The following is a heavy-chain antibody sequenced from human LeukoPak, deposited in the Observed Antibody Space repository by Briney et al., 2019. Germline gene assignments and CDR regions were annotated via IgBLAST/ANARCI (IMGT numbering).Heavy chain of an antibody. CDR1: GFTFSSYS. V-gene: IGHV3-48*01. Sequence: GGSLRLSCAASGFTFSSYSMNWVRQAPGKGLEWVSYISSSSSTIYYADSVKGRFTISRDNAKNSLYLQMNSLRAEDTAVYYCAKGTKLAVAANNYFDYWGQGTLLTVSS. CDR3: AKGTKLAVAANNYFDY. D-gene: IGHD2-15*01. CDR2: ISSSSSTI. J-gene: IGHJ4*02.